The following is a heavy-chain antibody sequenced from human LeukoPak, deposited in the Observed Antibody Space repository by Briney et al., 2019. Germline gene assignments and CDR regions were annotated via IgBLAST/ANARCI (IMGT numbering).Heavy chain of an antibody. D-gene: IGHD3-10*01. V-gene: IGHV3-66*01. CDR2: IYSGGRR. CDR1: GFTVSINY. J-gene: IGHJ4*02. Sequence: GGSLRLSCAASGFTVSINYMSWVGQAPGKGLEGVSVIYSGGRRYYADSGQGRFTISRDNSKNTLYLQLNSLRAEDTAVYYCASETGYYGSGSYNYWGQGTLVTVSS. CDR3: ASETGYYGSGSYNY.